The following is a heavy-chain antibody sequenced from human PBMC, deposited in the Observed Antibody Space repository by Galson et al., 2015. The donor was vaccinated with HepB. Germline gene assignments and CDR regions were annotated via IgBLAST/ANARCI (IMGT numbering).Heavy chain of an antibody. J-gene: IGHJ4*02. CDR1: GFTFSSYW. CDR2: INGDGSST. V-gene: IGHV3-74*01. D-gene: IGHD2-21*01. CDR3: ARSAAYGARLDY. Sequence: SLRLSCAASGFTFSSYWMHWVRQAPGKGLVWVSRINGDGSSTNYADSVKGRFTISRDNAENTLYLQMNSLRAEDTAVYYCARSAAYGARLDYWGQGTLVTVSS.